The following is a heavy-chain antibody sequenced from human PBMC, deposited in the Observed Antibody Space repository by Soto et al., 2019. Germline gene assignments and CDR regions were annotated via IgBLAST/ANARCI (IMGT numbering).Heavy chain of an antibody. CDR3: ARSYYSSTYHYWFDL. CDR1: GGSISSRSYY. J-gene: IGHJ5*02. Sequence: QLQLQESGPGLVKPSETLSLTCTVSGGSISSRSYYWGWIRQPPGKGLEWIGSLYYSGTTYYNPSLKSRVTISVDSSKTQFSLRLTSVTAAHTAVYYCARSYYSSTYHYWFDLWGQGTLVTVSS. D-gene: IGHD6-13*01. V-gene: IGHV4-39*01. CDR2: LYYSGTT.